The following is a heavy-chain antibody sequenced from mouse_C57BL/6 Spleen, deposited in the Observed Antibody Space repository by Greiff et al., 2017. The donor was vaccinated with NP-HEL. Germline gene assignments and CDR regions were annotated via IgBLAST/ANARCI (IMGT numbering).Heavy chain of an antibody. CDR1: GYTFTSYW. V-gene: IGHV1-69*01. J-gene: IGHJ3*01. CDR3: ARGDGYYSAWFAY. D-gene: IGHD2-3*01. Sequence: QVHVKQPGAELVMPGASVKLSCKASGYTFTSYWMHWVKQRPGQGLEWIGEIDPSDSYTNYNQKFKGKSTLTVDKSSSTAYMQLSSLTSEDSAVYYCARGDGYYSAWFAYWGQGTLVTVSA. CDR2: IDPSDSYT.